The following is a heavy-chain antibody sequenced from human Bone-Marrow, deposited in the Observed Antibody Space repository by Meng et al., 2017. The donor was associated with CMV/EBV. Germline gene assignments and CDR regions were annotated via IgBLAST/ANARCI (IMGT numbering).Heavy chain of an antibody. V-gene: IGHV3-30*02. Sequence: GESLKISCAASGFTFNNYGMHWVRQAPGKGLEWVAFIRYDGSNKYYADSVKGRFTISRDNSKNTLYLQMNSLRAEDTAVYYCANRLYWGQGTLVTVSS. J-gene: IGHJ4*02. CDR2: IRYDGSNK. CDR3: ANRLY. D-gene: IGHD6-19*01. CDR1: GFTFNNYG.